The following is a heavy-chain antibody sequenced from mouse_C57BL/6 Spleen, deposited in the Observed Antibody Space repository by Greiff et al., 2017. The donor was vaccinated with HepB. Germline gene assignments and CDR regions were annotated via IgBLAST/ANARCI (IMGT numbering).Heavy chain of an antibody. CDR1: GYTFSSYW. V-gene: IGHV1-53*01. CDR3: ARKELATTYFDY. J-gene: IGHJ2*01. D-gene: IGHD2-3*01. Sequence: QVQLQQPGTELVKPGASVKLSCKASGYTFSSYWMHWVKQRPGQGLEWIGNINPSNGGTNYNEKFKSKATLTVDKSSSTAYMQLSSLTSEDSAVYYCARKELATTYFDYWGQGTTLTVSS. CDR2: INPSNGGT.